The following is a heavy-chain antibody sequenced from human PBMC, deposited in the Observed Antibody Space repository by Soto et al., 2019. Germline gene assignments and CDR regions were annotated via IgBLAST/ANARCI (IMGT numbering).Heavy chain of an antibody. CDR1: GFTFSSYW. V-gene: IGHV3-7*03. Sequence: GGSLRLSCAASGFTFSSYWMSWVRQAPGKGLEWVANIKQDGSEKYYVDSVKGRFTISRDNAKNSLYLQMNSLRAEDTAVYYCARDRERYFDWLSNFDYWGQGTLVTVSS. CDR2: IKQDGSEK. D-gene: IGHD3-9*01. CDR3: ARDRERYFDWLSNFDY. J-gene: IGHJ4*02.